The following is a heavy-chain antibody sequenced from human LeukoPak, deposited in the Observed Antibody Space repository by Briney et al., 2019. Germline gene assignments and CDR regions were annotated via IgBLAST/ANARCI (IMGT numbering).Heavy chain of an antibody. CDR1: GGSFSGYY. V-gene: IGHV4-34*01. J-gene: IGHJ5*02. CDR3: ARRRAFYCSGGSCYFQAWFDP. Sequence: SETLSLTCAVYGGSFSGYYWSWIRQPPGKGLEWIGEINHSGSTNYNPSLKSRVTISVDTSKNQFSLKLSSVTAADTAVYYCARRRAFYCSGGSCYFQAWFDPWGQGTLVPVSS. CDR2: INHSGST. D-gene: IGHD2-15*01.